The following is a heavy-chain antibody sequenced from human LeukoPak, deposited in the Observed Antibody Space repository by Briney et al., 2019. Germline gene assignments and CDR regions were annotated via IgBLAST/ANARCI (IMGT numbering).Heavy chain of an antibody. D-gene: IGHD5-18*01. CDR1: GFTFSSYS. CDR2: ISSSSSYI. V-gene: IGHV3-21*01. CDR3: ARDRGYSYEFDY. J-gene: IGHJ4*02. Sequence: GGSLRLSCAASGFTFSSYSMNWVRQAPGKGLEWVSSISSSSSYIYYADSVKGRFTISRDNAKNSLYLQMNSLRAGDTAVYYCARDRGYSYEFDYWGQGTLVTVSS.